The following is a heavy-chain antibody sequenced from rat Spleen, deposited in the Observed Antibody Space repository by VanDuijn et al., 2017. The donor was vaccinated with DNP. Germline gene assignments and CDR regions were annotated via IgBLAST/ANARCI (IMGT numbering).Heavy chain of an antibody. Sequence: EVQLVESGGGPVQPGRSLRLSCVATGFTFNNYWMTWIRQAPGKGLEWVASIAKTGSYTYYSDSVRGRFTISRDNAESTLYLQMNSLRSEDTATYYCTRSYPAIRGYYFDFWGQGVMVTVSS. D-gene: IGHD1-4*01. J-gene: IGHJ2*01. CDR2: IAKTGSYT. CDR1: GFTFNNYW. CDR3: TRSYPAIRGYYFDF. V-gene: IGHV5-31*01.